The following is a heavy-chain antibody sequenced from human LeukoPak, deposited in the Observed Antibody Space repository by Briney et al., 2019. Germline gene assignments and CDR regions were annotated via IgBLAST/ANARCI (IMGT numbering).Heavy chain of an antibody. CDR2: ISAYNGNT. J-gene: IGHJ6*03. Sequence: GASVKVSCKASGYTFTSYGISWVRQAPGQGLEWMGWISAYNGNTNYAQKLQGRVTMTTDTSTSTAYMELSSLRSEDTAVYYCATRDLIVSCSGGSCYRYYYYHMDVWGKGTTVTVSS. D-gene: IGHD2-15*01. CDR3: ATRDLIVSCSGGSCYRYYYYHMDV. CDR1: GYTFTSYG. V-gene: IGHV1-18*01.